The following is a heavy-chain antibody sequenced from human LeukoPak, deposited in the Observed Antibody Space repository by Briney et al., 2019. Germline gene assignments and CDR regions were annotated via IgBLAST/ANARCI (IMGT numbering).Heavy chain of an antibody. CDR1: GGSISSYY. Sequence: SETLSLTCTVSGGSISSYYWSWIRQPPGKGLEWIGYIYYSGSTNYNPSLKSRVTMSVDTSKNQFSLRLSSVTAADTAAYFCARENWRSKSIDFDSWGQGTLVTVSS. CDR3: ARENWRSKSIDFDS. CDR2: IYYSGST. J-gene: IGHJ4*02. V-gene: IGHV4-59*12. D-gene: IGHD6-6*01.